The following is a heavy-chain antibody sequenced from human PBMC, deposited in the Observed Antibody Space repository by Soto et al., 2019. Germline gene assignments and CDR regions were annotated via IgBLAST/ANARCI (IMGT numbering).Heavy chain of an antibody. CDR1: GYSFTSYW. Sequence: VQLVQSGAEVKKPGESLRISCKGSGYSFTSYWISWVRQMPGKGLEWMGRIDPSDSYSNYSPSSQSQVTISADKSSSTAYLQLSILKAADTAMYYCERSGSGCTTWGQGTLVTVSS. CDR2: IDPSDSYS. CDR3: ERSGSGCTT. V-gene: IGHV5-10-1*01. D-gene: IGHD6-19*01. J-gene: IGHJ5*02.